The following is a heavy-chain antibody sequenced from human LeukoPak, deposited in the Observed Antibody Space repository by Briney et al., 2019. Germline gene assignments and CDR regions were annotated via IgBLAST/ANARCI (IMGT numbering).Heavy chain of an antibody. CDR2: ISYSGST. J-gene: IGHJ4*02. V-gene: IGHV4-59*01. CDR1: GASISSYY. D-gene: IGHD3-16*02. CDR3: ARGVILAPFDY. Sequence: SETLSLTCTVSGASISSYYWSWIRQPPGKGLEWIAFISYSGSTNYNPSLKSRVTISVDTSKNQFSLKLSSVTAADTAVYYCARGVILAPFDYWGQGTLVTVSS.